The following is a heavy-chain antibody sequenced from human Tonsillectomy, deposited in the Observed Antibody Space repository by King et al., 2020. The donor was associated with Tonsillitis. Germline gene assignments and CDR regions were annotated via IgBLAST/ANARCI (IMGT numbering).Heavy chain of an antibody. Sequence: VQLVESGGGVVQPGGSLGLSCAASGFTFESSAMHWVSQAPGKGLEWVAVISYDASKKHYADSVKGRFTISRDNSKNTLYLQVNSLSAEDTAVYYCAKGPNTYWYFDLWGRGTLVTVSS. CDR2: ISYDASKK. J-gene: IGHJ2*01. V-gene: IGHV3-30*18. D-gene: IGHD2/OR15-2a*01. CDR1: GFTFESSA. CDR3: AKGPNTYWYFDL.